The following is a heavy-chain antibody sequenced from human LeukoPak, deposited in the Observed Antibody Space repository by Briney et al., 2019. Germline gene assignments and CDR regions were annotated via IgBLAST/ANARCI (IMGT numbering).Heavy chain of an antibody. J-gene: IGHJ4*02. V-gene: IGHV4-34*01. D-gene: IGHD3-22*01. CDR1: GGSFSGFY. CDR2: INHSGNT. Sequence: SSETLSLTCAVYGGSFSGFYWSWIRHPPGKGLEWIGEINHSGNTDYNPSLKSRVTISVDTSKNQFSLKLNSVTAADTAVYYCARELTYYDSSGNYYGGVFDSWGQGTLVTVSS. CDR3: ARELTYYDSSGNYYGGVFDS.